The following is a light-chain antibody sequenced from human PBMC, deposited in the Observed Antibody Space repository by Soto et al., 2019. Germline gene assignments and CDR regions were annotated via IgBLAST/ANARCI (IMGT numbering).Light chain of an antibody. V-gene: IGLV4-69*01. Sequence: QPVLTQSPSASASLGASVKLTCTLNSGHSNNAIAWHQQQPEKGPRYLMKVNSDGSHTKGDGIPDRFSGSSSGAERYLTISSLQSEDEADYYCQTWGTGIHHYFFGTGTKLTVL. CDR3: QTWGTGIHHYF. CDR1: SGHSNNA. CDR2: VNSDGSH. J-gene: IGLJ1*01.